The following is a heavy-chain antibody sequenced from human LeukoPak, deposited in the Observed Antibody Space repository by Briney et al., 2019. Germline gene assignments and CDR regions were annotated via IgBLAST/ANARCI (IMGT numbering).Heavy chain of an antibody. CDR3: ASLESAGYFDY. Sequence: SETLSLTCTVSGGSISSFYWSWIRQPPGKGLEWIGYIYYSGSTNYNPSLKSRVTISVDTSKNQFSLKLSSVTAADTAVYYCASLESAGYFDYWGQGTLVTVSS. D-gene: IGHD6-13*01. CDR1: GGSISSFY. J-gene: IGHJ4*02. CDR2: IYYSGST. V-gene: IGHV4-59*01.